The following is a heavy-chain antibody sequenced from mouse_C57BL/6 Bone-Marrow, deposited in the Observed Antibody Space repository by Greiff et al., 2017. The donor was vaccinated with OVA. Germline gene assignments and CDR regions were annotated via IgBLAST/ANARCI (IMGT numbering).Heavy chain of an antibody. J-gene: IGHJ3*01. CDR3: ARTGGSSYVGFAY. CDR1: GYAFSSSW. CDR2: IYPGDGDT. Sequence: VQLQQSGPELVKPGASVKLSCTASGYAFSSSWMNWVQQRPGKGLEWIGRIYPGDGDTNYNGKFKGKVTLTADKSSSTAYMQLSSLTSEDSAVXFCARTGGSSYVGFAYWGQGTLVTVSA. D-gene: IGHD1-1*01. V-gene: IGHV1-82*01.